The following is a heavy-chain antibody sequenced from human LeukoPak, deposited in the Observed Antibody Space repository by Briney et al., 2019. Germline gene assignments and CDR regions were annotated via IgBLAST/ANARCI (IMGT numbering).Heavy chain of an antibody. Sequence: QPGGSLRLSCAASGFTFSSSWMAWVRQAPGKGLEWVGNIKEDGTAKNYVVSVRGRFTISRDNAKNSLYLQMNGLRGEDTAVYYCTRDSGYNAFDIWGQGTMVTVSS. CDR3: TRDSGYNAFDI. J-gene: IGHJ3*02. CDR1: GFTFSSSW. CDR2: IKEDGTAK. V-gene: IGHV3-7*01. D-gene: IGHD5-12*01.